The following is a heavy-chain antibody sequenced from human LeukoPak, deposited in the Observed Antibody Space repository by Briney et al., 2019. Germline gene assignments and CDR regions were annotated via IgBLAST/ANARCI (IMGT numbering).Heavy chain of an antibody. Sequence: SETLSLTCTVSGYSINSGYFWGWIRQSPGKGLVWIASIYHSGTTYYNPSLKSRVTMSLDTSKNQFSLKLSSVTAADTAVYYCARPPDSADYGAAFDFWGQGALVIVSS. D-gene: IGHD4/OR15-4a*01. CDR1: GYSINSGYF. CDR2: IYHSGTT. J-gene: IGHJ4*02. CDR3: ARPPDSADYGAAFDF. V-gene: IGHV4-38-2*02.